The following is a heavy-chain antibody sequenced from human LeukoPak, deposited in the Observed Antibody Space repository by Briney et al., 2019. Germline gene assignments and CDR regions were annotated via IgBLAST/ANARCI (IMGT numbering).Heavy chain of an antibody. CDR1: GGSISSSTYF. CDR2: VYYTGST. Sequence: SETLSLTCTVSGGSISSSTYFWGWSRQPPGKGLEYIGSVYYTGSTYYSPSLKSRVTISVDTSKNQVSLNLNSVTAADTAVYYCARDHIVVVGAPRHDAFDIWGQGTMVTVSS. J-gene: IGHJ3*02. V-gene: IGHV4-39*07. D-gene: IGHD2-15*01. CDR3: ARDHIVVVGAPRHDAFDI.